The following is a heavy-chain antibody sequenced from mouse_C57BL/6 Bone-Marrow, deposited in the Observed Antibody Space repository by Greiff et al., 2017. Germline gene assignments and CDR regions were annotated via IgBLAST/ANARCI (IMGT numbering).Heavy chain of an antibody. J-gene: IGHJ2*01. Sequence: VQLVESGPELARPGASVKLSCKASGYTFTSSGISWVKQRPGQGLEWLGEIYPRSGNTYYNEKFKGKATLTADTSSSTAYMLLRSLTSEYSAVYFCARAHYYYGRDYWGQGTTLTVSS. CDR1: GYTFTSSG. D-gene: IGHD1-1*01. CDR2: IYPRSGNT. CDR3: ARAHYYYGRDY. V-gene: IGHV1-81*01.